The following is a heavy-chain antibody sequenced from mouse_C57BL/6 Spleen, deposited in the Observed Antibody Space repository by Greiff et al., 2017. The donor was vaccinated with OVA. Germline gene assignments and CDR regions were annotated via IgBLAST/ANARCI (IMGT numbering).Heavy chain of an antibody. Sequence: VQLQQPGAELVKPGASVKMSCKASGYTFTSYWITWVKQRPGQGLEWIGDIYPGSGSTNYNEKFKSKATLTVDTSSSTAYMQLSSLTSEDSAVYYCARWWLRRRGYFDYWGQGTTLTVSS. CDR3: ARWWLRRRGYFDY. CDR2: IYPGSGST. J-gene: IGHJ2*01. CDR1: GYTFTSYW. V-gene: IGHV1-55*01. D-gene: IGHD2-2*01.